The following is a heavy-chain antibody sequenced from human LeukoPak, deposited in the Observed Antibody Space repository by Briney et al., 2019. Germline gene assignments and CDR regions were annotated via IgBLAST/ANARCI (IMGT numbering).Heavy chain of an antibody. V-gene: IGHV3-21*01. CDR1: GFTFSTYS. D-gene: IGHD3-10*01. Sequence: GGSLRLSCAASGFTFSTYSMNWVRQAPGKGLKWVSSISSSSSYIYYADSVKGRFTISRDNAKNSLYLQMNSLRAEDTAVYYCATKTIGELLGGYWGQGTLVTVSS. CDR3: ATKTIGELLGGY. CDR2: ISSSSSYI. J-gene: IGHJ4*02.